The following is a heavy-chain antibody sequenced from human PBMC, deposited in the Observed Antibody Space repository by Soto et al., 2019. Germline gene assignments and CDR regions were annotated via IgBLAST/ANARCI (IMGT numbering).Heavy chain of an antibody. V-gene: IGHV4-34*01. CDR3: ARKRYDYVWGSYRNWFDP. J-gene: IGHJ5*02. Sequence: SETLSLTCAVYGGSLSGYYWSWIRQPPGKGLEWIGEINHSGSTSYNPSLKSRVTISVDTSKNQFSLKLSSVTAADTAVYYCARKRYDYVWGSYRNWFDPWGQGTLVTVSS. CDR1: GGSLSGYY. D-gene: IGHD3-16*02. CDR2: INHSGST.